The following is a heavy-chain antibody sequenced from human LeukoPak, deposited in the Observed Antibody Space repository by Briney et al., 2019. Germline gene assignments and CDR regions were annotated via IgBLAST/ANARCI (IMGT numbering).Heavy chain of an antibody. CDR2: INTNTGNP. J-gene: IGHJ4*02. Sequence: ASVKVSCKASGYTFIAYYMHWVRQAPGQGLEWMGWINTNTGNPTYAQGFTGRFVFSLDTSVSTAYLQISSLKAEDTAVYYCAAAVTAQSFDYWGQGTLVTVSS. D-gene: IGHD4-11*01. V-gene: IGHV7-4-1*02. CDR1: GYTFIAYY. CDR3: AAAVTAQSFDY.